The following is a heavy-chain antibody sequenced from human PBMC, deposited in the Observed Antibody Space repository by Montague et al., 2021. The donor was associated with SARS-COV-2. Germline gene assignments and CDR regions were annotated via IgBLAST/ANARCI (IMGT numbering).Heavy chain of an antibody. CDR3: ARIPVGSKYYFDF. J-gene: IGHJ4*02. V-gene: IGHV6-1*01. CDR2: TYYRFERYN. D-gene: IGHD2-2*01. CDR1: GDSDCSMELR. Sequence: CAISGDSDCSMELRCSSEKQTPEIHFGRQRGTYYRFERYNDYAESVKSRITIDPDTSKHQFSLHLNSVTPEDTAVYYCARIPVGSKYYFDFWGQGTLVTVSS.